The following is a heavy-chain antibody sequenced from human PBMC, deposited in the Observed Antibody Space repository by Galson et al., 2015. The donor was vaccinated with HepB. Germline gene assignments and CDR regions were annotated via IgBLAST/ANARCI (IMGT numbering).Heavy chain of an antibody. D-gene: IGHD1-1*01. J-gene: IGHJ4*02. V-gene: IGHV1-69*04. CDR1: GGTFSSYA. CDR2: IIPILGIA. Sequence: SVKASCKASGGTFSSYAISWVRQAPGQGLEWMGRIIPILGIANYAQKFQGRVTITADKSTSTAYMELSSLRSEDTAVYYCARGGWNDGPSFDYWGQGTLVTVSS. CDR3: ARGGWNDGPSFDY.